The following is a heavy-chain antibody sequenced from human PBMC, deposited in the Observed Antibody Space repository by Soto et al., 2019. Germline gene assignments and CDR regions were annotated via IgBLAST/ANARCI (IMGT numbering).Heavy chain of an antibody. D-gene: IGHD1-1*01. CDR2: TYWDDDN. V-gene: IGHV2-5*02. Sequence: QITLRESGPTLVKPTQTLTLTCSLSGVSITTQGVGVGWVRQPPGKALEGLAFTYWDDDNRYKPSQKTRLTTVKDTSRNQVIIIRTNRDHEDTATYYGAHRLTLMSTWNCGAFDFWGQGTLVTVPS. CDR3: AHRLTLMSTWNCGAFDF. CDR1: GVSITTQGVG. J-gene: IGHJ3*01.